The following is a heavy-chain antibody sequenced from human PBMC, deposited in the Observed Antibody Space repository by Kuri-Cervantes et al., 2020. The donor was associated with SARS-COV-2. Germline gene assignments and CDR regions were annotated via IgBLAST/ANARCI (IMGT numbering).Heavy chain of an antibody. V-gene: IGHV3-49*04. CDR1: GGSFSGYY. D-gene: IGHD1-20*01. CDR3: TTDSITGPIMDV. Sequence: GGSLRLSCAVYGGSFSGYYWSWVRQAPGKGLEWVGFIRSKAYGGTTEYAASVNGRFTISRDDSKSIAYLQMNSLKTEDTAVYYCTTDSITGPIMDVWGKGTTVTVSS. J-gene: IGHJ6*03. CDR2: IRSKAYGGTT.